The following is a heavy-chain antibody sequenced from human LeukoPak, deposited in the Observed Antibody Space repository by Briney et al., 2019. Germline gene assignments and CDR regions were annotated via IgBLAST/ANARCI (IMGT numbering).Heavy chain of an antibody. V-gene: IGHV4-4*07. CDR1: GGSISYYY. J-gene: IGHJ5*02. CDR2: IYTSGST. D-gene: IGHD3-9*01. Sequence: SETLSLTCTVSGGSISYYYWSWIRQPAGKGLEWIGRIYTSGSTNYNPSLKSRVTISVDTSKNQFSLKLSSVTAADTAVYYCATTHPYFDWFDPWGQGTLVTVSS. CDR3: ATTHPYFDWFDP.